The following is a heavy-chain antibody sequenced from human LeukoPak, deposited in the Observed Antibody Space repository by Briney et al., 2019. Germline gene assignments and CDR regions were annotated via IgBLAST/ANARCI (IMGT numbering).Heavy chain of an antibody. CDR2: IYYSGST. D-gene: IGHD4-17*01. CDR1: GGAISSGGYY. CDR3: AGVTTLYGDYLNFDY. V-gene: IGHV4-31*03. J-gene: IGHJ4*02. Sequence: SQTLSLTCTVSGGAISSGGYYWRWIRQHPGKGLEWIGYIYYSGSTYYNPSLKSRVTISVDTSKNQFSLKLSSVTAADTAVYYCAGVTTLYGDYLNFDYWGQGTLVTVSS.